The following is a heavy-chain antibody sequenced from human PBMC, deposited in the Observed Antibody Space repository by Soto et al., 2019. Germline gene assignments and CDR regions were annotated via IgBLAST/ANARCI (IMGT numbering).Heavy chain of an antibody. CDR3: AKDWTGTTLLVWAFDI. CDR2: ISGSGGST. D-gene: IGHD1-1*01. V-gene: IGHV3-23*01. Sequence: GGSLRLSCAASGFTFSSYAMSWVRQAPGKGLEWVSAISGSGGSTYYADSVKGRFTISRDNSKNTLYLQMNSLRAEDTAVYYCAKDWTGTTLLVWAFDIWGQGTMVTVSS. CDR1: GFTFSSYA. J-gene: IGHJ3*02.